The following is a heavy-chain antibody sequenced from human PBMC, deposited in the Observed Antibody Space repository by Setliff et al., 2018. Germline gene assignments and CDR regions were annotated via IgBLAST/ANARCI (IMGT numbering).Heavy chain of an antibody. J-gene: IGHJ5*02. D-gene: IGHD3-22*01. CDR2: INVSGGSA. V-gene: IGHV1-46*01. CDR3: ARINFYDSTAYYYAPHH. Sequence: GASVKVSCKASGYTFTRYYMYWVRQAPGQGLEWMGIINVSGGSASYAEKFQGRVTMTRDTSTSTIYMELASLIYDDTAVYYCARINFYDSTAYYYAPHHWGQGTLVIVSS. CDR1: GYTFTRYY.